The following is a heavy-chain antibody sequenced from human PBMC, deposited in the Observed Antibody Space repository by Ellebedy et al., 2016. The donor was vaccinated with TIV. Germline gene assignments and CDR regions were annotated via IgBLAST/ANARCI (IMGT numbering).Heavy chain of an antibody. J-gene: IGHJ4*02. CDR3: STYSRSTPFHY. CDR2: ISYDGSNK. D-gene: IGHD4-11*01. V-gene: IGHV3-30*04. CDR1: GFTFSSYA. Sequence: GGSLRLXXAASGFTFSSYAMHWVRQAPGKGLEWVAVISYDGSNKYYADSVKGRFTTSRDNAKKSVYLLMNSLRPEDTAVYYCSTYSRSTPFHYWGQGTLVTVSS.